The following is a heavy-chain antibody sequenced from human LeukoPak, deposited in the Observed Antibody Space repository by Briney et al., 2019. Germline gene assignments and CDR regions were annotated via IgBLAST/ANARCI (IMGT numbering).Heavy chain of an antibody. CDR1: GFTFSSFA. CDR3: AREQYNSLYFDY. CDR2: ISYGGSKK. V-gene: IGHV3-30*04. J-gene: IGHJ4*02. D-gene: IGHD1-14*01. Sequence: PGRSLRLSCAASGFTFSSFAMHWVRQAPGKGLEWVAIISYGGSKKYYADSAKGRFTISRDNSKNTLYLQMDSLRGEDTAVYYCAREQYNSLYFDYWGQGTLVTVSS.